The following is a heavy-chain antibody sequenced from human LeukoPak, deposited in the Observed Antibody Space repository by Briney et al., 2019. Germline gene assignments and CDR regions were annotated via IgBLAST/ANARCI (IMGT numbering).Heavy chain of an antibody. V-gene: IGHV1-2*04. CDR3: ARAGGGYSYGAIDY. CDR2: INPNSGGT. J-gene: IGHJ4*02. CDR1: GYTFTGYY. Sequence: ASVKVSCKASGYTFTGYYMHWVRQAPGQGLEWMGWINPNSGGTNYAQKFQGWVTMTRDTSISTAYRELSRLRSDDTAWYYCARAGGGYSYGAIDYWGQGTLVTASS. D-gene: IGHD5-18*01.